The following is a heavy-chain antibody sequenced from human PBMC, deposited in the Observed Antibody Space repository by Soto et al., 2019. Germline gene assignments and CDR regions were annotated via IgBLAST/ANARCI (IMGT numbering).Heavy chain of an antibody. CDR1: GGSISSYY. J-gene: IGHJ4*02. Sequence: SETLSLTCTVSGGSISSYYWSWIRQPPGKGLEWIGYIYYSGSTNYNPSLKSRVTISVDTSKNQFSLKLSSVTAADTAVYYCARDCGSSTSCYSLGFDYWGQGTLVTVSS. CDR2: IYYSGST. D-gene: IGHD2-2*02. CDR3: ARDCGSSTSCYSLGFDY. V-gene: IGHV4-59*12.